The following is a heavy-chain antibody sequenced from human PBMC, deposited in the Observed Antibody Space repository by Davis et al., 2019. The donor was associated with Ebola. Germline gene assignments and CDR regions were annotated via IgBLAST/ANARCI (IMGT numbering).Heavy chain of an antibody. J-gene: IGHJ4*02. V-gene: IGHV1-69*04. CDR3: ASVNGYNLVPYFDY. CDR1: GGTFSSYA. D-gene: IGHD5-24*01. Sequence: AASVKVSCKASGGTFSSYAISWVRQAPGQGLEWMGRIIPILGIANYAQKFQGRVTITADESTSTAYMELSSLRSEDTAVYYCASVNGYNLVPYFDYRGQGTLVTVSS. CDR2: IIPILGIA.